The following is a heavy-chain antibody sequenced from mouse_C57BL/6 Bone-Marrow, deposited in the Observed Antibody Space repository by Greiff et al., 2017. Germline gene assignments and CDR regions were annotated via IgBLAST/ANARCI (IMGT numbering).Heavy chain of an antibody. CDR2: IYPGDGDT. D-gene: IGHD4-1*01. V-gene: IGHV1-82*01. CDR3: ARGGTVFDY. J-gene: IGHJ2*01. Sequence: QVQLKQSGPELVKPGASVKISCKASGYAFSSSWMNWVKQRPGKGLEWIGRIYPGDGDTNYNGKFKGKATLTADKSYSTAYMQLSSLTSEDSAVYFCARGGTVFDYWGQGTTLTVSS. CDR1: GYAFSSSW.